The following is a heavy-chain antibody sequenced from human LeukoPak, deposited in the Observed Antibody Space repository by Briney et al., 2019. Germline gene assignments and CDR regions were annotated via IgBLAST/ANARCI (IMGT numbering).Heavy chain of an antibody. CDR2: IKQDGSEK. CDR1: GFTFSGYW. CDR3: ARGGSESDY. Sequence: GGSLRLSCAASGFTFSGYWMTWVRQAPGKGLEWVANIKQDGSEKNYVDSVKGRFTISRDNAKNSLYLQMNSLRVEDTALYYCARGGSESDYWGQGTLVTVSS. V-gene: IGHV3-7*01. J-gene: IGHJ4*02.